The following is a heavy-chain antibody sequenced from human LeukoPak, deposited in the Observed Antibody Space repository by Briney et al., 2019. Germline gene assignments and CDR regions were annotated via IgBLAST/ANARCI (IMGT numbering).Heavy chain of an antibody. CDR1: GFTFSSYA. V-gene: IGHV3-7*03. Sequence: PGGSLRLSCAASGFTFSSYAMSWVRQAPGKGLEWVANIKEDGSATFYVGSVKGRFTISRDNTKNSLYLQMNSLRAEDTAVYYCARGDRVGVTTGHFDYWGQGSLVTVSS. CDR3: ARGDRVGVTTGHFDY. CDR2: IKEDGSAT. D-gene: IGHD1-26*01. J-gene: IGHJ4*02.